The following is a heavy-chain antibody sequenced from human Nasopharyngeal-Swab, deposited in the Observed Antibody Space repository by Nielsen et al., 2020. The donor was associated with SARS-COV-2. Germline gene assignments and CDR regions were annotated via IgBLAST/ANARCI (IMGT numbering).Heavy chain of an antibody. CDR2: MNPNSGNT. CDR3: ARDRGLAEPSLGDY. Sequence: ASVKVSCKASGYTFTSYDINWVRQATGQGLEWMGWMNPNSGNTGYAQKFQGRVTMTRNTSISTAYMELSSLRSEDTAVYYCARDRGLAEPSLGDYWGQGTLVIVSS. CDR1: GYTFTSYD. D-gene: IGHD3-10*01. V-gene: IGHV1-8*01. J-gene: IGHJ4*02.